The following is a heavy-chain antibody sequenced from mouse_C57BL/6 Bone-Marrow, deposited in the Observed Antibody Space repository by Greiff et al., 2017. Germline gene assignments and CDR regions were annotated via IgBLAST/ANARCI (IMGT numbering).Heavy chain of an antibody. CDR1: GYTFTSYW. CDR3: ARDYYGSSFWFAY. J-gene: IGHJ3*01. Sequence: QVQLQQPGAELVMPGASVKLSCKASGYTFTSYWMHWVKQRPGQGLEWIGEIDPSASYTNYHHKFKGKSTLPVDNSSSTAYMQLSSLPSEDSAVYYCARDYYGSSFWFAYWGQGTLVTVSA. CDR2: IDPSASYT. V-gene: IGHV1-69*01. D-gene: IGHD1-1*01.